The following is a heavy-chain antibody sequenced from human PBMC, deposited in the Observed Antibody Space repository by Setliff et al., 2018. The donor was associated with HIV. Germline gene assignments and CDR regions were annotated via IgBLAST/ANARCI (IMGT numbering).Heavy chain of an antibody. J-gene: IGHJ4*02. Sequence: ASVKVPCKTSGYTFTNYYVHWVRQAPGQGLEWIGIIDPGSGAATYAQKLQGRITMTRDTSTTTVYMHLNSLTSDDSAVYFCARVRPAPGAALDYWGQGTLVTVSS. D-gene: IGHD6-13*01. V-gene: IGHV1-46*04. CDR3: ARVRPAPGAALDY. CDR2: IDPGSGAA. CDR1: GYTFTNYY.